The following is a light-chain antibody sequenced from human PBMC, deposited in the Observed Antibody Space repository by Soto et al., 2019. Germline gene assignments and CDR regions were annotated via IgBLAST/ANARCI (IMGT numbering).Light chain of an antibody. V-gene: IGKV1-13*02. CDR1: QAISSA. CDR3: QQSYSSPYT. Sequence: ANQLTQSPSSLSASVGDRVTITCRASQAISSALAWYQQKPGKPPKLLIYDASTLQSGVPSRFSGTASGTDFTLTINSLQPEDFATYYCQQSYSSPYTFGPGTKVDIK. CDR2: DAS. J-gene: IGKJ3*01.